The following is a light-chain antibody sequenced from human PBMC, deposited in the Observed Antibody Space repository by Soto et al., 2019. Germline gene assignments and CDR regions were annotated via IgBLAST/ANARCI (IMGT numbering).Light chain of an antibody. CDR1: SSDVGGYDY. CDR3: SSHTSGSTRV. V-gene: IGLV2-14*01. CDR2: EVT. J-gene: IGLJ1*01. Sequence: QSVLTQPASVSGSPGQSIAISCTGTSSDVGGYDYASWYQQQPDKAPKLMIYEVTKRPSGVSNRFSGSKSGNTASLTISGLQSEDEADYYCSSHTSGSTRVFGTGTKVTVL.